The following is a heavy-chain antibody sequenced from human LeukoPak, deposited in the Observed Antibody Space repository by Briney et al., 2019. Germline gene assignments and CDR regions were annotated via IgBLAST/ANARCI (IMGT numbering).Heavy chain of an antibody. CDR1: GGTFSSYA. J-gene: IGHJ3*02. CDR3: ARTRIDSSGYYYGLGAFDI. CDR2: IIPIFGTA. D-gene: IGHD3-22*01. V-gene: IGHV1-69*13. Sequence: SVKVSCKASGGTFSSYAVSWVRQAPGQGLEWMGGIIPIFGTANYAQKFQGRVTITADESTSTAYMELSSLRSEDTAVYYCARTRIDSSGYYYGLGAFDIWGQGTMVTVSS.